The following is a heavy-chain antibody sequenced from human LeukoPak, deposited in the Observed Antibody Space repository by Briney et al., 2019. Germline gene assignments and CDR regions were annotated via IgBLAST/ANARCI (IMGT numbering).Heavy chain of an antibody. CDR2: ISGDGVST. V-gene: IGHV3-43*02. Sequence: GGSLRLSCAASGFMFDDSAMHWVRQAPGKGLEWVSLISGDGVSTFYADSVKGRFTISRDNSKNSLSLQMDSLTTEDTALYYCAKEGYSHSSNYFDNWGQGILVTVSS. CDR1: GFMFDDSA. J-gene: IGHJ4*02. CDR3: AKEGYSHSSNYFDN. D-gene: IGHD2-15*01.